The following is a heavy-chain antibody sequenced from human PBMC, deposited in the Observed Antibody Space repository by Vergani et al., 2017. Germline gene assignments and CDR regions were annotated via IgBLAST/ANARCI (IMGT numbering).Heavy chain of an antibody. D-gene: IGHD4-17*01. Sequence: EVQLVESGGGLVKPGGSLRLSCAASGYTFSRYSMNWVRQAPGEGLECVSSFSSSSSYIYYADSVKGRFTISRDNAKYSLYLQMNSLRAEDTAVYYFACDPVGDYACFWFDPWGQGTLVTVSS. CDR2: FSSSSSYI. CDR1: GYTFSRYS. CDR3: ACDPVGDYACFWFDP. V-gene: IGHV3-21*01. J-gene: IGHJ5*02.